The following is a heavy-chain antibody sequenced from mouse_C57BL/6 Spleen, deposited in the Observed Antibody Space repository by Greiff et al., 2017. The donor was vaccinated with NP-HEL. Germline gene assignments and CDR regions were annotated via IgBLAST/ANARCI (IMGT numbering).Heavy chain of an antibody. V-gene: IGHV1-69*01. J-gene: IGHJ4*01. CDR3: ARSYYGSSYYAMDD. CDR1: GYNFTSYW. CDR2: IDPSDSYT. Sequence: QVQLQQPGAELVMPGASVKLSCKASGYNFTSYWMHWVKQRPGQGLEWIGEIDPSDSYTNYNQKFKGKSTLTVDKSSSTAYMQLSSLTSEDSAVYYCARSYYGSSYYAMDDWGQGTSGTGSS. D-gene: IGHD1-1*01.